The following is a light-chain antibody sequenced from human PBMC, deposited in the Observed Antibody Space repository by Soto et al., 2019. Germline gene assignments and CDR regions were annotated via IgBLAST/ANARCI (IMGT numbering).Light chain of an antibody. CDR2: AAS. J-gene: IGKJ3*01. CDR3: QQVNSSPFT. Sequence: DIQLTQSPSFLSASIGDRVTITCRAGQGISNYLAWYQQKPGKAPKLLIFAASTLQSGVPSRFSGSGSGTEFTLTISSLQPEDFATYWCQQVNSSPFTFGPGTKVDIK. CDR1: QGISNY. V-gene: IGKV1-9*01.